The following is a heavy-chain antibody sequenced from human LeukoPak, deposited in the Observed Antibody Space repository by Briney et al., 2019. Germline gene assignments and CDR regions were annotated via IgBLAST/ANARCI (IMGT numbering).Heavy chain of an antibody. D-gene: IGHD2-15*01. Sequence: SETLSLTCAVYGGSFSGYYWGWIRQPPGKGLEWIGSIYYSGSTYYNPSLKSRVTISVDTSKNQFSLKLSSVTAADTAVYYCARHYLGYATPMDVWGKGTTVTVSS. J-gene: IGHJ6*03. V-gene: IGHV4-39*01. CDR1: GGSFSGYY. CDR2: IYYSGST. CDR3: ARHYLGYATPMDV.